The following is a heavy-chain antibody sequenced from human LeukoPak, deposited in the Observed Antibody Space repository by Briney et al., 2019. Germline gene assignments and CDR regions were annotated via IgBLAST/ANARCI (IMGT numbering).Heavy chain of an antibody. CDR3: AKEPGYCSSTSCYTDAFDI. CDR2: ISGSGGST. D-gene: IGHD2-2*02. CDR1: GFTFSSYA. V-gene: IGHV3-23*01. J-gene: IGHJ3*02. Sequence: GGSLRLSCAASGFTFSSYAMSWVRQAPGKGLGWVSAISGSGGSTYYADSVKGRFTISRDNSKNTPYLQMNSLRAEDTAVYYCAKEPGYCSSTSCYTDAFDIWGQGTMVTVSS.